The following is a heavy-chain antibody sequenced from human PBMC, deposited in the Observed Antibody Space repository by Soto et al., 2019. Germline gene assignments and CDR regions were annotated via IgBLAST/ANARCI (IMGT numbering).Heavy chain of an antibody. CDR2: ISSSGSTI. J-gene: IGHJ4*02. CDR1: GFTFSDYY. D-gene: IGHD3-16*02. V-gene: IGHV3-11*01. CDR3: ASTYDYIWGSYRRDY. Sequence: GGSLRLSCAASGFTFSDYYMSWIRQAPGKGLEWVSYISSSGSTIYYADSVKGRFTISRDNAKNSLYLQMNSLRAEDTAVYYCASTYDYIWGSYRRDYWGQGTLVTVSS.